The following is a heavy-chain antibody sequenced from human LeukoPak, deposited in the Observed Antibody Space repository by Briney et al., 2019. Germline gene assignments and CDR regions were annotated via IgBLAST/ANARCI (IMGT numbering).Heavy chain of an antibody. J-gene: IGHJ4*02. V-gene: IGHV1-46*01. Sequence: ASVKVSCKASGYTSSSYYMHWVRQAPGQGLEWMGVTNPSGGTTTYAQKFQGRVTMTRDTSTSTVYMGVSSLRSEDTAVYYCTRELGGSYNDYWGQGTLVTVSS. D-gene: IGHD1-26*01. CDR3: TRELGGSYNDY. CDR2: TNPSGGTT. CDR1: GYTSSSYY.